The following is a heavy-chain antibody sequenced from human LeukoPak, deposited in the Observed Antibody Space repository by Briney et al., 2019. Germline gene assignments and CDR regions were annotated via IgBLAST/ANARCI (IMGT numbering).Heavy chain of an antibody. CDR3: ARGDIVVVVAAELAVPFDY. J-gene: IGHJ4*02. CDR2: ISDDGSNK. D-gene: IGHD2-15*01. Sequence: GRSLRLSCAASGFTFSSYAMHWVRQAPGKGLEWVAVISDDGSNKYYADSVKGRFTISRDNSKNTLYLQMNSLRAEDTAVYYCARGDIVVVVAAELAVPFDYWGQGTLVTVSS. V-gene: IGHV3-30*04. CDR1: GFTFSSYA.